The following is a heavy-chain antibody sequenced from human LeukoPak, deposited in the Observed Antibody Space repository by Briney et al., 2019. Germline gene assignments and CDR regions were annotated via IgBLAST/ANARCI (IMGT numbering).Heavy chain of an antibody. CDR2: INPNSGGT. CDR1: GYTFPGYY. CDR3: ARDFEWLGVDYYMDV. J-gene: IGHJ6*03. D-gene: IGHD5-12*01. V-gene: IGHV1-2*02. Sequence: ASVKVSCKASGYTFPGYYMHWVRQAPGQGLEWMGWINPNSGGTNYAQKFQGRVTMTRDTSISTAYMELSRLRSDDTAVYYCARDFEWLGVDYYMDVWGKGTTVTVSS.